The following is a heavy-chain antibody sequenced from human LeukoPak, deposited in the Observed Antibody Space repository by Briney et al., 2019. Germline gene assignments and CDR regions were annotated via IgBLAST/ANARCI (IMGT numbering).Heavy chain of an antibody. CDR2: INTKGET. CDR3: ATSNDAKIAPFDH. CDR1: GVSMSAYQ. J-gene: IGHJ4*02. Sequence: PSETLSLTCTVSGVSMSAYQWSWVRQSPEKGLEWIGCINTKGETSYNPSLKSRVTTSVDTSKSQFSLRLTTVTAADTAVYYCATSNDAKIAPFDHWGQGAPVTVSS. D-gene: IGHD2-21*01. V-gene: IGHV4-4*09.